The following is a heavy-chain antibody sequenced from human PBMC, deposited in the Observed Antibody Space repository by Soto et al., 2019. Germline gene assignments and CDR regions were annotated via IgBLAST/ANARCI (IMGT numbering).Heavy chain of an antibody. J-gene: IGHJ4*02. D-gene: IGHD3-9*01. CDR1: GFALTTTGMC. Sequence: GSGPTLVNPTQTLTLTCIVSGFALTTTGMCVTCIRQPPGKALEWLALIEWGDDKNYNTSLMTGLTLSKDTSKNQVVLTMTNMDPVDTGTYYCARMLKRGTSDWIQIDYWGQGTLVTSPQ. CDR2: IEWGDDK. CDR3: ARMLKRGTSDWIQIDY. V-gene: IGHV2-70*01.